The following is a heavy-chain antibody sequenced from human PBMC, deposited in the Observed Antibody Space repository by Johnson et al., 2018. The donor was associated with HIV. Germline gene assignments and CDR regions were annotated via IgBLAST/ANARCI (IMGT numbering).Heavy chain of an antibody. CDR3: AREDDYSNYGSAFDI. D-gene: IGHD4-11*01. Sequence: VQLVESVGGMGRPGGSLRLSCAASGFTFDDYGMSWVRQAPGKGLQWVSGINWNGGSTGYADSVKGRFTISRDNAKNSLYLQMNSLRAEDTALYYCAREDDYSNYGSAFDIWGQGTMVTVSS. CDR1: GFTFDDYG. V-gene: IGHV3-20*04. CDR2: INWNGGST. J-gene: IGHJ3*02.